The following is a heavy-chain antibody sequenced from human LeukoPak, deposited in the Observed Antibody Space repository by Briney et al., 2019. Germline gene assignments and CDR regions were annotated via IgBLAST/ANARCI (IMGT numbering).Heavy chain of an antibody. J-gene: IGHJ4*02. V-gene: IGHV3-53*01. D-gene: IGHD4/OR15-4a*01. CDR3: ARGNSPMVGRYYLEL. Sequence: GGFLRLSCAASGFSVVSYYMTWVRQAPGKGLEWVSVIYSGGAAFYTDSVKGRFTISRDGSKKTVYLQMNSLRAEDTAVYYCARGNSPMVGRYYLELWGQGTLVTVSS. CDR2: IYSGGAA. CDR1: GFSVVSYY.